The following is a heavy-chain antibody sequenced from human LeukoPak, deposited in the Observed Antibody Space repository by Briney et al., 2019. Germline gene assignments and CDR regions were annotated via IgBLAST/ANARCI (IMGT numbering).Heavy chain of an antibody. CDR1: GLSFRNYA. Sequence: GGSLRFSCVASGLSFRNYAIHWVRQAPGKGLEYVSVINTDGRITYYADSVKGRFTISRDNSKNTVYLQMGSLRGEDMAVYYCTRDGGSFCDFDYWGQGALVTVSS. CDR3: TRDGGSFCDFDY. J-gene: IGHJ4*02. D-gene: IGHD1-26*01. CDR2: INTDGRIT. V-gene: IGHV3-64*02.